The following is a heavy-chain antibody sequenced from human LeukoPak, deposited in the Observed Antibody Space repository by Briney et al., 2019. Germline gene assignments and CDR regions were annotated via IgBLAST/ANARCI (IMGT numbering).Heavy chain of an antibody. CDR1: GFTFSSYG. CDR2: ISYDGSNK. CDR3: AREDHSSWYGVIENYYGMDV. D-gene: IGHD6-13*01. Sequence: PGGSLRLSCAASGFTFSSYGMHWVRQAPGKGLEWVAVISYDGSNKYYADSVKGRFTISRDNSKNTLYLQMNSLRAEDTAVYYCAREDHSSWYGVIENYYGMDVWGQGTTVTVSS. J-gene: IGHJ6*02. V-gene: IGHV3-30*03.